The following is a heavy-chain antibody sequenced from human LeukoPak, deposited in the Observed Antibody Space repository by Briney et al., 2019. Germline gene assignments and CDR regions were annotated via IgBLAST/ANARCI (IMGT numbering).Heavy chain of an antibody. CDR3: AREIGGYSGYDPFDP. J-gene: IGHJ5*02. V-gene: IGHV1-46*01. CDR2: INPSGGST. CDR1: GYTFTSYY. Sequence: ASVKVSCKASGYTFTSYYMHWVRQAPGQGLEWMGIINPSGGSTSYAQKFQGRVTMTRDTSTSTVYMELSSLRSEDTAVYYCAREIGGYSGYDPFDPWGQGTLVTVSS. D-gene: IGHD5-12*01.